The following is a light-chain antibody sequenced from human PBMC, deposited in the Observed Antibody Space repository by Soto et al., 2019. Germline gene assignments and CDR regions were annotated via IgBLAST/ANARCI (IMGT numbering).Light chain of an antibody. Sequence: EIVLTQSPATLSLSPGETATLSCRASHSVSSSYLTWYQQRPGQPPRLLIYRASRRATGIPDRFSASGSGTDFTLTISRLEPEDFAVYYCQQYGSSPPYTFGQGTKLEIK. J-gene: IGKJ2*01. CDR1: HSVSSSY. CDR3: QQYGSSPPYT. CDR2: RAS. V-gene: IGKV3-20*01.